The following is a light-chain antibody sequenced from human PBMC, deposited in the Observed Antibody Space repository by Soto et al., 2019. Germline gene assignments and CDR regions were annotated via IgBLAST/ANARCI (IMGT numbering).Light chain of an antibody. CDR2: GAS. J-gene: IGKJ1*01. CDR3: QQYGTSPRT. V-gene: IGKV3-20*01. Sequence: EIVLTRSPGTMSLSPGARVALSCSAGHTVTRSYLAWYQQKPGQAPRLLIYGASIRPTGIPDRFSGSGSGTDFTLTISRLEPEDFAAYYCQQYGTSPRTFGQGTKVDNK. CDR1: HTVTRSY.